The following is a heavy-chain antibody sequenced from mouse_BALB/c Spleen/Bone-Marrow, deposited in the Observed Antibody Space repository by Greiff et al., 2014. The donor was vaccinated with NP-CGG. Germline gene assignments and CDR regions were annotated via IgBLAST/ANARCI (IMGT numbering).Heavy chain of an antibody. D-gene: IGHD1-1*01. V-gene: IGHV5-9-2*01. Sequence: EVQLVESGGGLVKPGGSPKLSCAASGFTFSSYGMSWVRQTPEKRLEWVATISGGGSYTYFSDSVKGRFTISRDNAKNNLNLQMSSLRSEDTALYYCARSFGSSYWYFDVWGAGTTVTVSS. CDR2: ISGGGSYT. J-gene: IGHJ1*01. CDR1: GFTFSSYG. CDR3: ARSFGSSYWYFDV.